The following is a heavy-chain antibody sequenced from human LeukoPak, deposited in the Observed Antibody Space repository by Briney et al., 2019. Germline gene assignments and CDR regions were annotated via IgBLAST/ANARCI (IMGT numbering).Heavy chain of an antibody. CDR3: ARDPVKGHCSSTSCYGNYYMDV. Sequence: SETLSLTCTVSGGSISRYYWSWIRQPAGKGLEWVGRIYTSGSTNYNPSLKSRVTISVDKSKNQFSLKLSSGTAADTAVYYCARDPVKGHCSSTSCYGNYYMDVWGKGTTVTVSS. J-gene: IGHJ6*03. V-gene: IGHV4-4*07. CDR1: GGSISRYY. D-gene: IGHD2-2*01. CDR2: IYTSGST.